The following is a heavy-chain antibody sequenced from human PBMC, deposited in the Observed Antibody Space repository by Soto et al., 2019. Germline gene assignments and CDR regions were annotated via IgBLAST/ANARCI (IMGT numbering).Heavy chain of an antibody. CDR3: ARQEALGLPSY. Sequence: SETLSLTCTVSGGSISSSSYYWGWIRQPPGKGLEWIGSIYYSGSTYYNPSLKSRVTISVDTSKNQFSLKLSSVTAADTAVYYCARQEALGLPSYWGQGTLVTVSS. CDR2: IYYSGST. V-gene: IGHV4-39*01. J-gene: IGHJ4*02. CDR1: GGSISSSSYY. D-gene: IGHD3-16*01.